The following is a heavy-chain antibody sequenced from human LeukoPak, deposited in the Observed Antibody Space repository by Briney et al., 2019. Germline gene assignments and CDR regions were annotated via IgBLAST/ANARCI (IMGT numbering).Heavy chain of an antibody. Sequence: SGGSLRLSCAASGFTFSTYWMNWVRQAPGKGLVWVSRTNSDGSRTDYADSVKGRFTISRDNAENTLYLQMNSLRVEDTAVYYCARDRGINMVRGVIDYWGQGTLVTVSS. CDR1: GFTFSTYW. J-gene: IGHJ4*02. V-gene: IGHV3-74*01. CDR2: TNSDGSRT. D-gene: IGHD3-10*01. CDR3: ARDRGINMVRGVIDY.